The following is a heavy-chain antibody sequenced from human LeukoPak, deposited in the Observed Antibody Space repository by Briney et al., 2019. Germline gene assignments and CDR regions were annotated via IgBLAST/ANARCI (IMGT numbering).Heavy chain of an antibody. Sequence: GESLKISCKGSGYSFTSYWVDWVRQMPGKGLEWMGIIYPGNSDTRYSPSFQGQVTISADKSISIAYLQWSSLKASDTAMYYCARRRGRDGYYFDYWGQGTLVTVSS. CDR1: GYSFTSYW. CDR2: IYPGNSDT. CDR3: ARRRGRDGYYFDY. J-gene: IGHJ4*02. V-gene: IGHV5-51*01. D-gene: IGHD5-24*01.